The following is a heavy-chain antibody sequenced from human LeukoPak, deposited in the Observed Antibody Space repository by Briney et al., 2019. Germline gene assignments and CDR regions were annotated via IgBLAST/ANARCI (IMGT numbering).Heavy chain of an antibody. CDR1: GGTFSSYA. V-gene: IGHV1-69*01. J-gene: IGHJ4*02. D-gene: IGHD6-13*01. Sequence: SVKVSCKASGGTFSSYAISWVRQAPGQGLEWMGGIIPIFGTANYAQKFQGRVTITADESTSTAYMELSSLRSEDTAVYYCARDAAAGTKTTDYWGQGNLVTVSS. CDR2: IIPIFGTA. CDR3: ARDAAAGTKTTDY.